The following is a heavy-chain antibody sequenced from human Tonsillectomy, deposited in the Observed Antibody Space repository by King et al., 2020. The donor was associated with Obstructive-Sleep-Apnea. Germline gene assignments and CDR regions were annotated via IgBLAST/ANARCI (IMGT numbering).Heavy chain of an antibody. Sequence: VQLPQWGAGLLKPSETLSLTCAVYGGSFSGSDWSWIRQPPGKGLEWIGEIDHSGSTDYNPSLKSRVTISGDTSKNQFSLNLSSVTAADTAVYYCASPKKRSGWHRLRAFDIWGQGTMVTVSS. D-gene: IGHD6-19*01. V-gene: IGHV4-34*01. CDR1: GGSFSGSD. J-gene: IGHJ3*02. CDR2: IDHSGST. CDR3: ASPKKRSGWHRLRAFDI.